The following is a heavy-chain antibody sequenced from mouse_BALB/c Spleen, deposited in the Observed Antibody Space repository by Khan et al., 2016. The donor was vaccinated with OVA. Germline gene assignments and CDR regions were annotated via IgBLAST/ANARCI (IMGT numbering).Heavy chain of an antibody. CDR3: ARSNSYWYFDV. J-gene: IGHJ1*01. V-gene: IGHV9-3-1*01. Sequence: QIQLVQSGPELKKPGETVKISCKASGYTFTNYGMNWVKQAPGKGLKWMGWINTYTGEPTYADDFKGRFAFSLATSASTANLQINNRKNDATATYFCARSNSYWYFDVWGAGTTVTVAS. CDR1: GYTFTNYG. CDR2: INTYTGEP. D-gene: IGHD4-1*02.